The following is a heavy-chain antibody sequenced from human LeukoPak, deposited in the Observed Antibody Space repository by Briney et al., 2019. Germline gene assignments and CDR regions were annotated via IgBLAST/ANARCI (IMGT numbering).Heavy chain of an antibody. CDR1: GFTFSSYG. CDR2: IRYDGSNK. V-gene: IGHV3-30*02. D-gene: IGHD2-15*01. J-gene: IGHJ4*02. Sequence: GGSLRLSCAASGFTFSSYGMHWVRQAPGKGLEWVAFIRYDGSNKYYADSVKGRFTISRDNAKNSLYLQMNSLRAEDTAVYYCARGWYFDYWGQGTLVTVSS. CDR3: ARGWYFDY.